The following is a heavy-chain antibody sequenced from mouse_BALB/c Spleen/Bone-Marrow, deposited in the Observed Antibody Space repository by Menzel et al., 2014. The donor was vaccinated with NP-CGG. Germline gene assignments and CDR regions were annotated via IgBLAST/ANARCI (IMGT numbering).Heavy chain of an antibody. J-gene: IGHJ2*01. CDR1: GYTFTDYA. Sequence: VKLVESGAELVRPGVSVKISCKGSGYTFTDYALHWVKQSHAKSLEWIGIISTYYGDASYNQKFKGKATMTVDKSFSTAYMELARLTSEDSAIYYCARSDGFDYWGQGTTLTVSS. D-gene: IGHD2-3*01. CDR2: ISTYYGDA. CDR3: ARSDGFDY. V-gene: IGHV1S137*01.